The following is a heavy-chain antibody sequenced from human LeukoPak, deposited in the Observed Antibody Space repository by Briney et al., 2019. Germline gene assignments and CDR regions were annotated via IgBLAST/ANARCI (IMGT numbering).Heavy chain of an antibody. V-gene: IGHV3-66*01. Sequence: GGSLRLSCAASGFTVSSNYMGWVRQAPGKGLEWVSVIYSGGSTYYADSVKGRFTISRDNSKNTLYLQMNSLRAEDTAVYYCARTRDAYCSSTSCLPYWFDPWGQGTLVTVSS. CDR3: ARTRDAYCSSTSCLPYWFDP. J-gene: IGHJ5*02. D-gene: IGHD2-2*01. CDR1: GFTVSSNY. CDR2: IYSGGST.